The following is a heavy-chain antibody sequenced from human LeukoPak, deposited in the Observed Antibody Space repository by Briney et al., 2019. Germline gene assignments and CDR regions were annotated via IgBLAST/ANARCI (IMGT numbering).Heavy chain of an antibody. J-gene: IGHJ4*02. CDR3: ARDQYGDYALDY. D-gene: IGHD4-17*01. V-gene: IGHV3-69-1*01. Sequence: GGSLSLSCAASGFTVSSNYMNWVRQAPGKGLEWVSSISSISYIYYADSVKGRFTISRDTAKNSLYLQMNSLRAEDTAVYYCARDQYGDYALDYWGQGTLVTVSS. CDR1: GFTVSSNY. CDR2: ISSISYI.